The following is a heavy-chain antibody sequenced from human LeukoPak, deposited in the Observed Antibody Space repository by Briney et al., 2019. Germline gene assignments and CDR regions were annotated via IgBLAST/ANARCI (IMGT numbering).Heavy chain of an antibody. CDR1: GFTFSSYA. CDR3: ARLFGELSPSPYYFDY. J-gene: IGHJ4*02. D-gene: IGHD3-10*01. Sequence: PGGSLRLSCAASGFTFSSYAMSWVRQAPGKGLEWVSAISGSGGSTYYADSVKGRFTISRDNSKNTLYLQMNSLRAEDTAVYYCARLFGELSPSPYYFDYWGQGTLVTVSS. V-gene: IGHV3-23*01. CDR2: ISGSGGST.